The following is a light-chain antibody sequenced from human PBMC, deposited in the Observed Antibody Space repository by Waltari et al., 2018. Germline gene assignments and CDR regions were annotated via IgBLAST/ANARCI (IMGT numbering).Light chain of an antibody. CDR2: EVS. V-gene: IGLV2-8*01. Sequence: QSALTQPPSASGSPGQSVTISCTGTSSHVGAYKSVSWYQQHPGKAPKLLIYEVSKRASGVPDRFSGSKSGNTASLTVSGLQAEDEADYYCASRGASKVFGGGTKLTVL. CDR1: SSHVGAYKS. J-gene: IGLJ2*01. CDR3: ASRGASKV.